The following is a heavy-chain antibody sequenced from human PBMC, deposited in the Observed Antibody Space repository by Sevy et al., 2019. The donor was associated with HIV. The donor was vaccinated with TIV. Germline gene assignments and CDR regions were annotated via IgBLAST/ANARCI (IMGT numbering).Heavy chain of an antibody. J-gene: IGHJ4*02. CDR2: IYYSGST. D-gene: IGHD3-3*01. Sequence: SETLSLTCTVSGGSVSSGSYYWSWIRQPPGKGLEWIGYIYYSGSTNYNPSLKSRVTISVDTSKNQFSLKLSSVTAADTAVSYCASSDGTAISGVVILYWGQGTLVTVSS. CDR3: ASSDGTAISGVVILY. V-gene: IGHV4-61*01. CDR1: GGSVSSGSYY.